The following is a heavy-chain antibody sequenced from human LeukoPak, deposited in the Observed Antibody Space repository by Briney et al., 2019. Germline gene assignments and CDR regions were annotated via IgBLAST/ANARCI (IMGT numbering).Heavy chain of an antibody. CDR1: GFTFSSYT. J-gene: IGHJ5*02. CDR2: ISSTSSTI. CDR3: ARDRSVRSSIVVAGGFDP. Sequence: GGSLRLSCAASGFTFSSYTMNWVRQAPGKGLEWVSYISSTSSTIYYAASVKGRFIISRDNAKNSLYLQMNSLRAEDTAVYYCARDRSVRSSIVVAGGFDPWGQGNLVTVSS. D-gene: IGHD6-13*01. V-gene: IGHV3-48*01.